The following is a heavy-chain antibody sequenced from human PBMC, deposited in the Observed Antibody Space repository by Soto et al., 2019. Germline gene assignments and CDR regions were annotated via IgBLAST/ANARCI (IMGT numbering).Heavy chain of an antibody. V-gene: IGHV3-74*01. Sequence: SLRLCRSASGFTFDTCWMNRVRQAPGKGPEWLSGINSDGTISSYADSVKGRCTISRDNAKNTLSLPMNSLRADDTAVYYCARLSGDHSAFFSYGMDAWGQGTTVTVSS. D-gene: IGHD2-21*01. J-gene: IGHJ6*02. CDR1: GFTFDTCW. CDR3: ARLSGDHSAFFSYGMDA. CDR2: INSDGTIS.